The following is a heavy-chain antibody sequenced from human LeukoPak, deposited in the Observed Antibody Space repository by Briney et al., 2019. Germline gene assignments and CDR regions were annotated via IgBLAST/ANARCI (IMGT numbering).Heavy chain of an antibody. J-gene: IGHJ4*02. D-gene: IGHD1-26*01. CDR2: IYYCGST. V-gene: IGHV4-30-4*01. Sequence: SQTLSLTCTVSGGSISSGDYYWRWIRQPPGKGLEWIGHIYYCGSTCYNPSLKSRLTISLDTSKNPFSLRLSSVTAADTAVYFCARGATAWVHFDSWGQGTLVTVSS. CDR1: GGSISSGDYY. CDR3: ARGATAWVHFDS.